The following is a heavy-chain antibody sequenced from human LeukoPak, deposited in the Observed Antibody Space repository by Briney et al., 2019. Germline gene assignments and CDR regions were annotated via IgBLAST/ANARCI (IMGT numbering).Heavy chain of an antibody. CDR3: AKDPYYYDSSGYYYYFDY. V-gene: IGHV3-30*02. J-gene: IGHJ4*02. CDR1: GFTFSSYG. Sequence: GGSLRLSCAASGFTFSSYGMHWVRQAPGKGLEWVAFIQYDGSNKYYADSVKGRFTISRDNSKNTLYLQMNSLRAEDTAVYYCAKDPYYYDSSGYYYYFDYWGQGTLVTVSS. CDR2: IQYDGSNK. D-gene: IGHD3-22*01.